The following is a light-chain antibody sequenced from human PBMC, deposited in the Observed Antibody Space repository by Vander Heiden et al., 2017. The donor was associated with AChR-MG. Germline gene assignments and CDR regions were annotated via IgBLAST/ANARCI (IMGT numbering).Light chain of an antibody. CDR2: GAS. J-gene: IGKJ2*01. V-gene: IGKV3-20*01. Sequence: EIVLTQSPGTLSLSPGERATLSCRASQNIVSTYLAWYQQKPGQAPRLLIYGASNRATCIPDRFGGSGSATDFTLTISRLEPEDFAVYYCQQDDNSLYTFGQGTKLEIK. CDR1: QNIVSTY. CDR3: QQDDNSLYT.